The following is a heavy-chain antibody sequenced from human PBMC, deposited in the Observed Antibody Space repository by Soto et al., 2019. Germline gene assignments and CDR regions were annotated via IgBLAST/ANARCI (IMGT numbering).Heavy chain of an antibody. J-gene: IGHJ4*02. Sequence: SETLSLTCAVSGGSISSSYWWSWVRQPPGKGLEWIGDTHHSGSTNYNPSLKSRVTISVDKSKNQFSLKLSSATAADTAVYYCARLYYDSSYNSDCWGQGTLVTVSS. D-gene: IGHD3-22*01. CDR1: GGSISSSYW. V-gene: IGHV4-4*02. CDR3: ARLYYDSSYNSDC. CDR2: THHSGST.